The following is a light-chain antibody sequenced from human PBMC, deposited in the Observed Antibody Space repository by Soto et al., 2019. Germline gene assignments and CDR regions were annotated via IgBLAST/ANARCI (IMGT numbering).Light chain of an antibody. CDR2: DAV. V-gene: IGKV3-11*01. CDR1: QSVSSY. Sequence: EIVLTQSPATLSLSPGESATLSCRASQSVSSYLAWYQQKPGQAPRLLIYDAVNRATGIPARFNGSGSGTDFTLTISGLEPEDFAVYYCHQYESWTFGQGTKVDIK. J-gene: IGKJ1*01. CDR3: HQYESWT.